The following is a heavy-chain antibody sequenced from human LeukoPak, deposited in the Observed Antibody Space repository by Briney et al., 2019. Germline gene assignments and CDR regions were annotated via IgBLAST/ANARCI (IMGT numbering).Heavy chain of an antibody. D-gene: IGHD3-9*01. Sequence: PGGSLRLSCAASGFTFSSYWMTWVRQAPGKGLEWVAIIKQDGSEKYYVDSVKGRFTISRDNAKNSLFLQMNSLRAEDTAVYYCAGDSGWLFRYWGQGTLGTASS. CDR3: AGDSGWLFRY. J-gene: IGHJ4*02. CDR1: GFTFSSYW. V-gene: IGHV3-7*01. CDR2: IKQDGSEK.